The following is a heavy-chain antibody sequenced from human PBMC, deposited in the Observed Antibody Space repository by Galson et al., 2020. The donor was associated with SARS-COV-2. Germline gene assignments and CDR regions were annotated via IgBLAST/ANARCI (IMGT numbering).Heavy chain of an antibody. CDR3: AIQPRIVAVGYHYYYGLKF. V-gene: IGHV1-2*02. CDR1: GYTFTGYY. J-gene: IGHJ6*02. CDR2: INPQTGVT. D-gene: IGHD6-13*01. Sequence: ASVKVSCKTSGYTFTGYYVHWVRQAPGQGLEWVGWINPQTGVTDYAQKFQGRVTVTSDRSISTGYMELNSLKSDDTAVYYCAIQPRIVAVGYHYYYGLKFWGQWTTVTVSS.